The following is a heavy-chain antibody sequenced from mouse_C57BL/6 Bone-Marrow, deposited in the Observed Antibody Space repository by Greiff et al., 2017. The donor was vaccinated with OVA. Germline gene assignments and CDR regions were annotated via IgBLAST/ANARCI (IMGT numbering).Heavy chain of an antibody. CDR3: ASKDHYFGFAY. J-gene: IGHJ3*01. CDR1: GYTFTSYW. V-gene: IGHV1-64*01. Sequence: VQLQQPGAELVKPGASVKLSCKASGYTFTSYWMHWVKQRPGQGLEWIGMIHPNSGSTNYNEKFKSKATLTVDKSSSTAYMQLSSLTSEDSAVYYCASKDHYFGFAYWGQGTLVTVSA. D-gene: IGHD1-2*01. CDR2: IHPNSGST.